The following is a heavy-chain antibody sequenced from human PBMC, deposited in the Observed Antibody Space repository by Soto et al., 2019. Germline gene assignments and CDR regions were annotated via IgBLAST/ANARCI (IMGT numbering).Heavy chain of an antibody. V-gene: IGHV1-46*01. CDR1: GHTFTSYY. D-gene: IGHD3-10*01. J-gene: IGHJ6*02. CDR2: INPIGGST. Sequence: ASVKVSCKASGHTFTSYYMHWVRQAPGQGLEWMGIINPIGGSTSYEQKFQGRVTMTRETSTSTVYMELSSLRSEDTAVYYCARHPVLLWFGDPHGGGMDVWGQGTTVTVSS. CDR3: ARHPVLLWFGDPHGGGMDV.